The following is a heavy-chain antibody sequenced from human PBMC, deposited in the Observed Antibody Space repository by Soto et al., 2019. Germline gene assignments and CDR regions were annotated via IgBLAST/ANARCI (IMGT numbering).Heavy chain of an antibody. J-gene: IGHJ4*02. CDR3: ARGHSGATTFDY. Sequence: SETLSLTCTVSGGSISSSSYYWGWIRQPPGKGLEWIGSIYYSGSTYYNPSLKSRVTISVDTSKNQFSLKLSSVTAADPAVYYCARGHSGATTFDYWGQGTLVT. CDR1: GGSISSSSYY. CDR2: IYYSGST. D-gene: IGHD1-26*01. V-gene: IGHV4-39*01.